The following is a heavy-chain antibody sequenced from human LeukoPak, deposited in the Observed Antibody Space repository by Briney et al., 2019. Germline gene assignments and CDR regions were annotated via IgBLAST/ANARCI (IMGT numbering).Heavy chain of an antibody. D-gene: IGHD5-24*01. CDR1: GFTFSNSV. CDR2: TSYDGNNQ. CDR3: ARSPNYYYFDS. Sequence: PGGSLRLSCSTAGFTFSNSVIHWVRQAPGKGLEWVAVTSYDGNNQYYADSVKGRCTISRDDSKNTVYLQMNSLRPDDTAVYYCARSPNYYYFDSWGQGALVTVSS. J-gene: IGHJ4*02. V-gene: IGHV3-30*04.